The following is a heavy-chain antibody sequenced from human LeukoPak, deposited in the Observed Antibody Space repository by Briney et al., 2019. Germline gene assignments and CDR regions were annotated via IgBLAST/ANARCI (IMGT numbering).Heavy chain of an antibody. Sequence: SETLSLTCTVSGGSISSYYWSWIRQPPGKGLEWIGYIYYSGSTNYNPSLKSRVTISVDTSKNQFSLKPSSVTAADTAVYYCARVYDSSGYYYSIFDYWGQGTLVTVSS. D-gene: IGHD3-22*01. J-gene: IGHJ4*02. CDR2: IYYSGST. CDR3: ARVYDSSGYYYSIFDY. CDR1: GGSISSYY. V-gene: IGHV4-59*01.